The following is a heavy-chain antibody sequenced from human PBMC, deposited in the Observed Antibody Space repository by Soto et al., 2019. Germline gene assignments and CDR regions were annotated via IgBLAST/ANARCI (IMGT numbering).Heavy chain of an antibody. Sequence: GESLKISCKGSGYSFTSYWISWVRQMPGKGLEWMGRIDPSDSYTNYSPSFDGHVTISIDKSISAAFLQWSSLRASDTAVYYCARRRGYSYDFDYWGQGTLVTVS. J-gene: IGHJ4*02. V-gene: IGHV5-10-1*01. CDR2: IDPSDSYT. CDR1: GYSFTSYW. CDR3: ARRRGYSYDFDY. D-gene: IGHD5-18*01.